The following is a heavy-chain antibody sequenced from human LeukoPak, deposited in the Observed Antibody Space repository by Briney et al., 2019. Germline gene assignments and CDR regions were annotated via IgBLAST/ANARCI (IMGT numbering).Heavy chain of an antibody. CDR1: GFTFSSYA. V-gene: IGHV3-23*01. D-gene: IGHD5-12*01. CDR2: ISDSGVAT. Sequence: QHGGSLRLSCAASGFTFSSYAMNWVRQAPGKGLEWVSGISDSGVATDYADSVKGRFTISRDNSKNTLYLQMGSLRAEDTAVYYCATEGGRRYRDLDYWGQGTLVTVSS. CDR3: ATEGGRRYRDLDY. J-gene: IGHJ4*02.